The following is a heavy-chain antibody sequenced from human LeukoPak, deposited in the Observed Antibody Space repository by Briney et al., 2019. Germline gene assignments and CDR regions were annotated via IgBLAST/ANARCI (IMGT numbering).Heavy chain of an antibody. CDR1: GFTFSGYW. J-gene: IGHJ4*02. CDR3: ARDFGVFWSGYGSDY. V-gene: IGHV3-7*01. CDR2: IKQDGSEK. Sequence: PGGSLRLSCAASGFTFSGYWMSWVRQAPGKGLEWVANIKQDGSEKYYVDSVKGRFTISRDNAKNSLYLQMNSLRAEDTAVYYCARDFGVFWSGYGSDYWGEGTLVTVSS. D-gene: IGHD3-3*01.